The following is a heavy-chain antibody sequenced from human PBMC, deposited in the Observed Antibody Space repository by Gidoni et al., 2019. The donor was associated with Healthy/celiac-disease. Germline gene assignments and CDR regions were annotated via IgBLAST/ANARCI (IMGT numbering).Heavy chain of an antibody. CDR2: INWNGGST. V-gene: IGHV3-20*03. J-gene: IGHJ4*02. D-gene: IGHD6-6*01. CDR1: GSTFDDDG. CDR3: ARRQLGGHYFDY. Sequence: EVQLVEFGGGVVRTGGSLRLSVAASGSTFDDDGMSWVRQAPGRWLEWVSGINWNGGSTGYADSVKGRFTISRDNAKNSLYLQMNSLRAEDTALYYCARRQLGGHYFDYWGQGTLVTVSS.